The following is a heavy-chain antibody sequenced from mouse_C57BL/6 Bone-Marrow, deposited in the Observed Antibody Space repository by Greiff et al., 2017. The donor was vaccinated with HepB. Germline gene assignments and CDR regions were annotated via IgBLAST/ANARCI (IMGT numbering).Heavy chain of an antibody. Sequence: EVKLMESGGGLVKPGGSLKLSCAASGFTFSDYGMHWVHQAPEKGLEWVAYISSGSSTIYYADTVKGRFTISRDNAKNTLFLQMTSLRSEDTAMYYCAVYYGNYNYYAMDYWGQGTSVTVSS. CDR2: ISSGSSTI. CDR1: GFTFSDYG. CDR3: AVYYGNYNYYAMDY. V-gene: IGHV5-17*01. J-gene: IGHJ4*01. D-gene: IGHD2-1*01.